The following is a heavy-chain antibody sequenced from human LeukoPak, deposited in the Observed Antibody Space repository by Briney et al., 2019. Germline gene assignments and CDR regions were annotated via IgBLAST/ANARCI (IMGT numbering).Heavy chain of an antibody. CDR3: AKSLSYCSSTSCYNGGAFDI. Sequence: GGSLRLSCAASGFTFDDYAMPWVRQAPGKGLEWVSGISWNSGSIGYADSVKGRFTISRDNAKNSLYLQMNSLRAEDTALYYCAKSLSYCSSTSCYNGGAFDIWGQGTMVTVSS. CDR2: ISWNSGSI. J-gene: IGHJ3*02. V-gene: IGHV3-9*01. D-gene: IGHD2-2*01. CDR1: GFTFDDYA.